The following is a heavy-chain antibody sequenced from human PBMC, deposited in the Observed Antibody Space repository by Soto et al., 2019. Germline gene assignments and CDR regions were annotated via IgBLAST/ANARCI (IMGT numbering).Heavy chain of an antibody. V-gene: IGHV1-69*13. D-gene: IGHD2-8*02. CDR3: GVESTGLLDY. Sequence: SGKVTCKASGGTVRNHVFNWVRQAPGQGLEWMGGIIPIIGTPNYAQKFQGRVTITADASTNTVYLDVSSLRSQDTAVYYCGVESTGLLDYWGQXTL. CDR1: GGTVRNHV. CDR2: IIPIIGTP. J-gene: IGHJ4*02.